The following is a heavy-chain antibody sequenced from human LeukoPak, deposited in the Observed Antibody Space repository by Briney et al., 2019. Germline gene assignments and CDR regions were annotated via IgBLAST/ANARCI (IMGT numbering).Heavy chain of an antibody. J-gene: IGHJ4*02. CDR2: IRSKAYGGTT. CDR1: GFTFSNAW. V-gene: IGHV3-49*04. CDR3: TSYYDTSPGGYYFDY. D-gene: IGHD3-22*01. Sequence: GGSLRLSCAASGFTFSNAWMNWVRQAPGKGLEWVGFIRSKAYGGTTEYAASVKGRFTISRDDSKSIAYLQMNSLKTEDTAVYYCTSYYDTSPGGYYFDYWGQGTLVTVSS.